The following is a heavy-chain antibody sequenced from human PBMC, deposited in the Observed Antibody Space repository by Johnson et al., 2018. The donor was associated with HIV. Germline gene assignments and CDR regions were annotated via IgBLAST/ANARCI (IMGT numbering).Heavy chain of an antibody. D-gene: IGHD2-15*01. V-gene: IGHV3-20*04. CDR1: GFTFDEYG. Sequence: VQLVESGGGVVRPGGSLRLSCEVSGFTFDEYGMSWVRQAPGKGLEWVSGITWNGGSTGYADSVKGRFTSSRDNARNFLYFQMNSVRAEDTALYYCARAGPYCSGGSCYSPDAFDIWGQGTMVTVSS. CDR3: ARAGPYCSGGSCYSPDAFDI. J-gene: IGHJ3*02. CDR2: ITWNGGST.